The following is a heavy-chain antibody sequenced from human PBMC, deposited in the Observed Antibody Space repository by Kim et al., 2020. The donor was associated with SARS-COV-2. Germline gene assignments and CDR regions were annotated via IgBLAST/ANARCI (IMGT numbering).Heavy chain of an antibody. V-gene: IGHV3-23*01. Sequence: GGSLRLSCAASGFTFSSYAMSWVRQAPGKGLEWVSAISGSGGSTYYADSVKGRFTISRDNSKNTLYLQMNSLRAEDTAVYYCAKWGGKGFLDPYYYYYGMDVWGQGTTVTVSS. D-gene: IGHD3-3*01. CDR2: ISGSGGST. CDR3: AKWGGKGFLDPYYYYYGMDV. J-gene: IGHJ6*02. CDR1: GFTFSSYA.